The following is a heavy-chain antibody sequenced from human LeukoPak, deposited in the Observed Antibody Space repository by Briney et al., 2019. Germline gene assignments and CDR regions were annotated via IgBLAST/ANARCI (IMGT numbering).Heavy chain of an antibody. D-gene: IGHD6-13*01. CDR1: GFTFSSYA. CDR2: ISYDGSNK. Sequence: GGSLRLSCAASGFTFSSYAMHWVRQAPGKGLEWVAVISYDGSNKYYADSVKGRFTISRDNSKNTLYLQMNSLRAEDTAVYYCARGEYMQQLVHWGQGTLVTVSS. CDR3: ARGEYMQQLVH. V-gene: IGHV3-30-3*01. J-gene: IGHJ4*02.